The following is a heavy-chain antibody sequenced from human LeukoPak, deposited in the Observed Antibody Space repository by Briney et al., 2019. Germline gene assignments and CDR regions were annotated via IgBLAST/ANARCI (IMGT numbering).Heavy chain of an antibody. Sequence: GESLKISCKGSGYSFTSYWIGWVRQMPGKGLEWMGTIYPGDSDTRYSPSFQGQVTISADKSISTAYLQWSSLKASDTAMYYCASSPGEYCSGGSCYPDAFDIWGQGTMVTVSS. V-gene: IGHV5-51*01. D-gene: IGHD2-15*01. J-gene: IGHJ3*02. CDR1: GYSFTSYW. CDR3: ASSPGEYCSGGSCYPDAFDI. CDR2: IYPGDSDT.